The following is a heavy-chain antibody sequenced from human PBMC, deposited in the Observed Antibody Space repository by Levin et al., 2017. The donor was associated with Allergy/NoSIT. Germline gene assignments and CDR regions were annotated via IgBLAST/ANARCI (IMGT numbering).Heavy chain of an antibody. CDR3: AKDPGYSSSWYDWYFDL. CDR1: GFTFSSYA. J-gene: IGHJ2*01. Sequence: GGSLRLSCAASGFTFSSYAMSWVRQAPGKGLEWVSAISGSGGSTYYADSVKGRFTISRDNSKNTLYLQMNSLRAEDTAVYYCAKDPGYSSSWYDWYFDLWGRGTLVTVSS. CDR2: ISGSGGST. V-gene: IGHV3-23*01. D-gene: IGHD6-13*01.